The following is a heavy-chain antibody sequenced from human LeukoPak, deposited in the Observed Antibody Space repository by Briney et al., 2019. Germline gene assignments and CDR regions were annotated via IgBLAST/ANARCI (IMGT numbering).Heavy chain of an antibody. CDR3: ARVTFGDGYFDY. CDR1: GFTFSSYA. CDR2: ISYDGSNK. V-gene: IGHV3-30-3*01. D-gene: IGHD3-16*01. Sequence: PGGSLRLSCAASGFTFSSYAMHWVRQAPGKGLEWVAVISYDGSNKFYADSVRGRFTISRDNSKSTLYLQMNSLRAEDTAVYYCARVTFGDGYFDYWGQGTLVTVSS. J-gene: IGHJ4*02.